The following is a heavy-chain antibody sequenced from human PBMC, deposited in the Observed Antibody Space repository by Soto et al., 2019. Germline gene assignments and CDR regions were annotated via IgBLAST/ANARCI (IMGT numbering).Heavy chain of an antibody. CDR3: ARRLGSNKYGGPYYPDS. CDR1: GYIFTNYW. CDR2: IYPDDSDT. Sequence: GESLKISCKGYGYIFTNYWTNWVRQMPGKGLEWMGIIYPDDSDTRYSPSFQGQVTISVDKSTRTAYLQWSDLKASDSAIYYCARRLGSNKYGGPYYPDSWGQGTLVTVSS. V-gene: IGHV5-51*01. J-gene: IGHJ4*02. D-gene: IGHD3-16*01.